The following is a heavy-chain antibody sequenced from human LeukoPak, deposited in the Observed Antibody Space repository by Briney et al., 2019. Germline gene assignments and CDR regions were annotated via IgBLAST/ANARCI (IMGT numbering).Heavy chain of an antibody. Sequence: ASVKVSCKASGYTFTSYGISWVRQAPGQGLEWMGWISAYNGSTNYAQKLQGRVTMTTDTSTSTAYMELRSLRSDDTAVYYCARDLGSCSSCQRDYWGQGTLVTVSS. CDR2: ISAYNGST. CDR3: ARDLGSCSSCQRDY. J-gene: IGHJ4*02. CDR1: GYTFTSYG. V-gene: IGHV1-18*01. D-gene: IGHD6-13*01.